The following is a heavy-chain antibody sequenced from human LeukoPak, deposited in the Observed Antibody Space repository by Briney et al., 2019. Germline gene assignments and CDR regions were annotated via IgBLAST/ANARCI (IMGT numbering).Heavy chain of an antibody. D-gene: IGHD3-3*01. J-gene: IGHJ4*02. Sequence: PSETLSLTCAVYGGSFSGYYWSWIRQPPGKGLEWLGYIYYSGSTYYNPSLKSRVTISVDTSKNQFSLKLSSVTAADTAVYYCARLDYDFWSGYDYWGQGTLVTVSS. CDR2: IYYSGST. CDR3: ARLDYDFWSGYDY. V-gene: IGHV4-30-4*08. CDR1: GGSFSGYY.